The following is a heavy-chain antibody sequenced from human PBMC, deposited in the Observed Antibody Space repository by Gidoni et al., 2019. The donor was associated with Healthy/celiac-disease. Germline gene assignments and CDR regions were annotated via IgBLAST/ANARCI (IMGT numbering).Heavy chain of an antibody. CDR1: GFTWSSYW. Sequence: EVQLVVSGGGVVQPGGYLRLSGADSGFTWSSYWMSWVRQAPGKGLEWVANIKQDGSEKYYVDSVKGRFTISRDTAKNSLYLQMNSLRAEDTAVYYCARAPDSRFLEWLFYFDYWGQGTLVTVSS. D-gene: IGHD3-3*01. CDR3: ARAPDSRFLEWLFYFDY. V-gene: IGHV3-7*01. CDR2: IKQDGSEK. J-gene: IGHJ4*02.